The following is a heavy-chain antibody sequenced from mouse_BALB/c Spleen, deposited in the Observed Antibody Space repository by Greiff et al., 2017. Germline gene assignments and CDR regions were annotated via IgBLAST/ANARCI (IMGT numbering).Heavy chain of an antibody. V-gene: IGHV1S56*01. CDR1: GYTFTSYY. J-gene: IGHJ4*01. CDR3: ARGTTATEAMDY. Sequence: VVEPGASVRISCKASGYTFTSYYIHWVKQRPGQGLEWIGWIYPGNVNTKYNEKFKGKATLTADKSSSTAYMQLSSLTSEDSAVYYCARGTTATEAMDYWGQGTSVTVSS. CDR2: IYPGNVNT. D-gene: IGHD1-2*01.